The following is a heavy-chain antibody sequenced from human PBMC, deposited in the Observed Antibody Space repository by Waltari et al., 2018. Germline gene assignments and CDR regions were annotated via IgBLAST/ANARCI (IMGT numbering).Heavy chain of an antibody. D-gene: IGHD3-22*01. CDR1: GYTFTGYY. CDR2: VNPNSGGT. V-gene: IGHV1-2*02. Sequence: QVQLVQSGAEVKKPGASVKVSCKASGYTFTGYYMHWVRQAPGQGLEWMGWVNPNSGGTNYAQKFQGRVTMTRDTSISTAYMELSRLRSDDTAVYDCARNYYDSSGYYAVDDWGQGTLVTVSS. CDR3: ARNYYDSSGYYAVDD. J-gene: IGHJ4*02.